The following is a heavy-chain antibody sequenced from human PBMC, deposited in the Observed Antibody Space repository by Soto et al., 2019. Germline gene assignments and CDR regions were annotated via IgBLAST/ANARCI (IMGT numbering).Heavy chain of an antibody. CDR2: ISSSSSYI. Sequence: EVQLVESGGGLVKPGGSLRLSCAASGFTFSSYSMNWVRQAPGKGLEWVSSISSSSSYIYYADSVKGRFTISRDNAKNSLYLQMNSLRAKDTAVYYCARSPSMTTVSLDYWGQGTLVTVSS. CDR3: ARSPSMTTVSLDY. CDR1: GFTFSSYS. D-gene: IGHD4-17*01. J-gene: IGHJ4*02. V-gene: IGHV3-21*01.